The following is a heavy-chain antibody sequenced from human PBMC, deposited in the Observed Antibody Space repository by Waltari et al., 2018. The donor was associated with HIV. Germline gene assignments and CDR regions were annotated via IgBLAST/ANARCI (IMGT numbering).Heavy chain of an antibody. CDR2: IKNGGNN. J-gene: IGHJ3*02. CDR1: GGSFSGYS. CDR3: ARWCWGYRWTCDAFDI. V-gene: IGHV4-34*02. D-gene: IGHD2-8*02. Sequence: QVHLQQWGAGLLKPSETLSLTCAVYGGSFSGYSWSWIRQSPGKGLEWIGEIKNGGNNNYNPSLKSRVIISQDTSKKQFSRKGTSVTAAETAVYYCARWCWGYRWTCDAFDIWGQGTMVTVSS.